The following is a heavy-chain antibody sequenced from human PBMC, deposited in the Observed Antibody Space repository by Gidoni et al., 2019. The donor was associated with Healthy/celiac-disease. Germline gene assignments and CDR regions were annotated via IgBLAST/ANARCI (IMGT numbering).Heavy chain of an antibody. Sequence: VSVIYSGGSTYYADSVKGRFTISRDNSKNTLYLQMNSLRAEDTAVYYCASGDLHGVAFDIWGQGTMVTVSS. J-gene: IGHJ3*02. V-gene: IGHV3-53*01. CDR3: ASGDLHGVAFDI. D-gene: IGHD7-27*01. CDR2: IYSGGST.